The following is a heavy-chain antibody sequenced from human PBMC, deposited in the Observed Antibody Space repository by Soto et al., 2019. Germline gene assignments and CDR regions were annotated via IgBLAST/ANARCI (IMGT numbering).Heavy chain of an antibody. V-gene: IGHV4-59*08. CDR3: ARHLEYSGYDFPWFDP. CDR1: GGSISSYY. D-gene: IGHD5-12*01. CDR2: IYYSGST. Sequence: SETLSLTCTVSGGSISSYYWSWIRQPPGKGLEWIGYIYYSGSTNYNPSLKSRVTISVDTSKNQFSLKLSSVTAADTAVYYCARHLEYSGYDFPWFDPWGQGTLVTVSS. J-gene: IGHJ5*02.